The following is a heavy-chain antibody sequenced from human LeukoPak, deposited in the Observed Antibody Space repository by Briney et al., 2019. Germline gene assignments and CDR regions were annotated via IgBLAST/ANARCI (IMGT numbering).Heavy chain of an antibody. D-gene: IGHD2-15*01. Sequence: PSETLSLTCTVSGGSISGNPYYWGWIRQPPGKALEWIGSIYYSGTTYYNPSLKSRVTISVDTSKNQFSLKLSSVTAADTAVYYCARDLVGYCSGGSCYTPHFDYWGQGTLVTVSS. CDR1: GGSISGNPYY. V-gene: IGHV4-39*07. CDR3: ARDLVGYCSGGSCYTPHFDY. J-gene: IGHJ4*02. CDR2: IYYSGTT.